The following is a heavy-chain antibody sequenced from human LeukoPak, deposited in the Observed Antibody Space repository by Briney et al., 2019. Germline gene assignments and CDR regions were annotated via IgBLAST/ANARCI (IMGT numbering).Heavy chain of an antibody. J-gene: IGHJ4*02. Sequence: SETLSLTCTVSGGSISSYYWSWIRQPPGKGLEWIGYIYYSGSTNYNPSLKSRVTISVDTSKNQFSLKLSSVTAADTAVYYCARADSRYYDFWSGYNHFDYWGQGTLVTVSS. CDR2: IYYSGST. CDR1: GGSISSYY. D-gene: IGHD3-3*01. CDR3: ARADSRYYDFWSGYNHFDY. V-gene: IGHV4-59*01.